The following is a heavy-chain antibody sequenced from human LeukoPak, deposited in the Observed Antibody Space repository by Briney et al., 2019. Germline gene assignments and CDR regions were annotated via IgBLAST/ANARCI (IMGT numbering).Heavy chain of an antibody. Sequence: ASVKVSCKASGYTFTGYYMHWVRQAPGQGLEWMGWINPNSGGTNYAQKFQGGVSMTRDTSTSTAYMELSRLRSDDTAVYYCARGVVSATFSYYMDVWGKGTTVTVSS. D-gene: IGHD2-15*01. CDR1: GYTFTGYY. J-gene: IGHJ6*03. CDR3: ARGVVSATFSYYMDV. V-gene: IGHV1-2*02. CDR2: INPNSGGT.